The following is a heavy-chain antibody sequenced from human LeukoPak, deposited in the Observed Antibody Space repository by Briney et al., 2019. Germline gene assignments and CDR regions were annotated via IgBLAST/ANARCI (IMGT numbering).Heavy chain of an antibody. CDR1: GFTFSSYK. D-gene: IGHD3-3*01. J-gene: IGHJ4*02. V-gene: IGHV3-48*03. CDR2: ISRGGSPI. Sequence: GGSLRLSCAASGFTFSSYKMNWVRQAPGKGLEWVSSISRGGSPIFYAESVKGRFTTSRDNAKKSLFLQMNSLRAEDAAVYYCTRVSWRGEIYWGQGTLVSVSS. CDR3: TRVSWRGEIY.